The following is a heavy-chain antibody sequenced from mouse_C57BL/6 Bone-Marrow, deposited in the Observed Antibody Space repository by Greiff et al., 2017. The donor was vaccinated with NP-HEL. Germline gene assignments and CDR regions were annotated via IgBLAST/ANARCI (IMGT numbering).Heavy chain of an antibody. D-gene: IGHD1-1*01. J-gene: IGHJ1*03. CDR1: GFTFSSYA. V-gene: IGHV5-4*01. Sequence: DVMLVESGGGLVKPGGSLKLSCAASGFTFSSYAMSWVRQTPEKRLEWVATISDGGSYTYYPDNVKGRFTISRDNAKNNLYLQMSHLKSEDTAMYYCARDPYFWYFDVWGTGTTVTVSS. CDR2: ISDGGSYT. CDR3: ARDPYFWYFDV.